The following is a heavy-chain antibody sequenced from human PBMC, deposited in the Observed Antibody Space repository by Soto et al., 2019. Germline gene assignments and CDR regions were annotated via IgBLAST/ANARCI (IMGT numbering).Heavy chain of an antibody. J-gene: IGHJ6*03. CDR1: GFTFSSYA. Sequence: GGSLRLSCAASGFTFSSYAMHWVRQAPGRGLEYVSGISSDGVGKYYANSVQGRFTISRDNSKNTVYLQMGSLRPEDMAVYYCARRARPDFSYMDVWGKGTTVTVS. CDR2: ISSDGVGK. D-gene: IGHD6-6*01. V-gene: IGHV3-64*01. CDR3: ARRARPDFSYMDV.